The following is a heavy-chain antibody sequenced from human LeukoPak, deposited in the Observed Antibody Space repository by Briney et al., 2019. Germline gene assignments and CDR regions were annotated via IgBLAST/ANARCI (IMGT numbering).Heavy chain of an antibody. V-gene: IGHV3-23*01. D-gene: IGHD2-21*02. CDR1: GFTFSSYA. J-gene: IGHJ4*02. CDR3: ARVLVTAIAPHYFDY. Sequence: PGGSLRLSCAASGFTFSSYAMSWVRQAPGKGLEWVSAISGSGGSTYYADSVKGRFTISRDNSKNTLYLQMNSLRAEDTAVYYCARVLVTAIAPHYFDYWGQGTLVTVSS. CDR2: ISGSGGST.